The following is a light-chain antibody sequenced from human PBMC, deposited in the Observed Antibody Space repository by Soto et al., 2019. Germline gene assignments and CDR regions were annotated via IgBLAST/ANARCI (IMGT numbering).Light chain of an antibody. J-gene: IGLJ3*02. CDR3: TSYAGYNNPVV. V-gene: IGLV2-8*01. CDR2: EVN. Sequence: QSVLTQPPSASGSPGQSVTISCTGTSSDVGFYNYVSWYQQHPDKAPQLMIYEVNKRPSGVPDRFSGSKSGNTASLTVSGLQAEDEADYYCTSYAGYNNPVVFGGGTQLTVL. CDR1: SSDVGFYNY.